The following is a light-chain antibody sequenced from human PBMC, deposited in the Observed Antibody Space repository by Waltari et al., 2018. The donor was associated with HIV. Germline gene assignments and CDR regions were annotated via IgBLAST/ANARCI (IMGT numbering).Light chain of an antibody. V-gene: IGLV3-19*01. CDR1: SLRSYY. Sequence: SSELTQDPSVSVALGQTVRITCQGDSLRSYYASWYQQKSGQAPVVVFFGRNNRPSGIPDRFSGHSSGNTASLTITGAQAEDGADYYCHSRDSSGYHVVFGGGTKVTVL. CDR2: GRN. CDR3: HSRDSSGYHVV. J-gene: IGLJ2*01.